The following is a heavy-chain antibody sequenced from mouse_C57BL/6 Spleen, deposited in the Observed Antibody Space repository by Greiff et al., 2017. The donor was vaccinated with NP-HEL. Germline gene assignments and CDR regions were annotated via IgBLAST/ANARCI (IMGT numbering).Heavy chain of an antibody. V-gene: IGHV3-6*01. CDR1: GYSITSGYY. Sequence: EVKLQESGPGLVKPSQSLSLTCSVTGYSITSGYYWNWIRQFPGNKLEWMGYISYDGSNNYNPSLKNRISITRDTSKNQFFLKLNSVTTEDTATYYCARGSYYYGSSGGYYAMDYWGQGTSVTVSS. D-gene: IGHD1-1*01. J-gene: IGHJ4*01. CDR3: ARGSYYYGSSGGYYAMDY. CDR2: ISYDGSN.